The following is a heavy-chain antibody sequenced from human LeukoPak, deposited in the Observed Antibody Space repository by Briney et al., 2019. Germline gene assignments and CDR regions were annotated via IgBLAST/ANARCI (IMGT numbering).Heavy chain of an antibody. V-gene: IGHV3-30*18. Sequence: GGSLRLSCAASGFTFSSYGMHWVRQAPGKGLEWVAVISYDGSNKYYADSVKGRFTISRDNSKNTLYLQMNSLRAEDTAVYYCAKDSYLITMVRGVIPPSFDYWGQGTLVTVSS. CDR3: AKDSYLITMVRGVIPPSFDY. J-gene: IGHJ4*02. CDR1: GFTFSSYG. D-gene: IGHD3-10*01. CDR2: ISYDGSNK.